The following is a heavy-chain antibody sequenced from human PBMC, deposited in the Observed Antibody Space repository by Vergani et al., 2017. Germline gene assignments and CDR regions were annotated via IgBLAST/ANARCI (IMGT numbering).Heavy chain of an antibody. CDR1: GGSISSSSYY. V-gene: IGHV4-39*07. CDR3: ARGRYYYDSSGYYDSGLDDY. J-gene: IGHJ4*02. D-gene: IGHD3-22*01. Sequence: QLQLQESGPGLVKPSETLSLTCTVSGGSISSSSYYWGWIRQPPGKGLEWIGSIYYSGSTYYNPSLKSRVTISVDTSKNQFSLKLSSVTAADTAVYYCARGRYYYDSSGYYDSGLDDYWGQGTLVTVSS. CDR2: IYYSGST.